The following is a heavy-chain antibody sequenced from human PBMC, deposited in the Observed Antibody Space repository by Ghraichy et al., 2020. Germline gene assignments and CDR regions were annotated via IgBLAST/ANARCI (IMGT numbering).Heavy chain of an antibody. Sequence: LSLTCAASGFTFSSYAMSWVRQAPGKGLEWVSAISGSGGSTYYADSVKGRFTISRDNSKNTLYLQMNSLRAEDTAVYYCAKPLRGGDIVVVVAANWGQGTLVTVSP. J-gene: IGHJ4*02. V-gene: IGHV3-23*01. CDR3: AKPLRGGDIVVVVAAN. CDR2: ISGSGGST. D-gene: IGHD2-15*01. CDR1: GFTFSSYA.